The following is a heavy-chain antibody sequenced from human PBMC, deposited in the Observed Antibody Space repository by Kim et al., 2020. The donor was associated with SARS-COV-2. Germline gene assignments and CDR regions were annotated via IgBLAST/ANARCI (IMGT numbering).Heavy chain of an antibody. J-gene: IGHJ6*02. D-gene: IGHD6-13*01. CDR1: GFTFSSYW. V-gene: IGHV3-7*03. CDR3: AREGWGSSWYGRYYYYGMDV. Sequence: GGSLRLSCAASGFTFSSYWMSWVRQAPGKGLEWVANIKQDGSEKYYVDSVKGRFTISRDNAKNSLYLQMNSLRAEDTAVYYCAREGWGSSWYGRYYYYGMDVWGQGTTVTVSS. CDR2: IKQDGSEK.